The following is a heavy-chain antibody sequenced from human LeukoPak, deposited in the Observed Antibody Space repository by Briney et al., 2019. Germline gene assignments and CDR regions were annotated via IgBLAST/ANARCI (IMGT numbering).Heavy chain of an antibody. V-gene: IGHV4-59*01. J-gene: IGHJ6*02. CDR2: IYYSGST. CDR1: GGSISSYY. D-gene: IGHD1-26*01. CDR3: ARTSGSYFYYYGMDV. Sequence: SETLSLTCTVSGGSISSYYWSWIRRPPGKGLEWIGYIYYSGSTNYNPSLKSRVTISVDTSKNQFSLKLSSVTAADTAVYYCARTSGSYFYYYGMDVWGQGTTVTVSS.